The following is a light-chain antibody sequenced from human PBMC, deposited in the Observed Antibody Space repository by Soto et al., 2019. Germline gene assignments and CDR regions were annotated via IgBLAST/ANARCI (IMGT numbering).Light chain of an antibody. J-gene: IGLJ1*01. Sequence: QSALTQPASVSGSPGQSINISCTGTSSDVGGYNYVSWYQQHPGKAPKLMIYDVSNRPSGVSNRFSGSKSGNTASLTISGLQAEDEADYYCSSYTSSSTLVFGTGTNVTFL. CDR2: DVS. V-gene: IGLV2-14*01. CDR3: SSYTSSSTLV. CDR1: SSDVGGYNY.